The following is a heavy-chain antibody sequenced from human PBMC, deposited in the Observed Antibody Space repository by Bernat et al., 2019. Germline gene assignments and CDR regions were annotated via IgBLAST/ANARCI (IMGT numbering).Heavy chain of an antibody. V-gene: IGHV3-23*01. D-gene: IGHD3-3*01. J-gene: IGHJ3*02. CDR2: ISGSGGST. Sequence: EVQLLGSGGGLVQPGGSLRLSCAASGFTFSSYAMSWVRQAPGKGLEWVSAISGSGGSTYYADSVKGRFTISRDNSKNTLYLQMNSLRAEDTAVYYCAKDFYDFWSGYSSAFDIWGQGTMVTVSS. CDR1: GFTFSSYA. CDR3: AKDFYDFWSGYSSAFDI.